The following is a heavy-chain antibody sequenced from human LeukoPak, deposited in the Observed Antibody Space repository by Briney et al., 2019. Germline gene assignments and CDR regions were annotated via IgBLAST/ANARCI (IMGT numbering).Heavy chain of an antibody. V-gene: IGHV1-69*05. Sequence: ASVKVSCKASGGTFSSYAISWVRQAPGQGLEWMGRIIPIFGRANYAQKFQGRVTITTDESTSTAYMELSSLRSEDTAMYYCARYDSSGPLDYWGQGTLVTVSS. J-gene: IGHJ4*02. CDR2: IIPIFGRA. CDR1: GGTFSSYA. CDR3: ARYDSSGPLDY. D-gene: IGHD3-22*01.